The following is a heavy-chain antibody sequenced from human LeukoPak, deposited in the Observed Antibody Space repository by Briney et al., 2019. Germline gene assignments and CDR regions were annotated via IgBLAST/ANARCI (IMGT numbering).Heavy chain of an antibody. CDR1: GFTFSSYA. V-gene: IGHV3-23*01. D-gene: IGHD3-22*01. CDR2: ISNDGNT. J-gene: IGHJ4*02. CDR3: AKRIITFDS. Sequence: PGGSLRLSCAASGFTFSSYAMSWVRQAPGKGLEWVSAISNDGNTYYADSVKGRFTISRDSSKNTLYLQMNSLRAEDTAMYYCAKRIITFDSWGQGTLVTVSS.